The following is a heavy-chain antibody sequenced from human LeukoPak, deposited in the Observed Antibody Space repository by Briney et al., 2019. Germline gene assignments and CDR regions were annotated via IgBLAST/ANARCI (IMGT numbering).Heavy chain of an antibody. CDR2: IYYSGST. CDR3: AMDYGGNLNY. D-gene: IGHD4-23*01. J-gene: IGHJ4*02. CDR1: GGSISSSSYY. Sequence: SETLSLTCTVSGGSISSSSYYWGWIRQPPGKGLEWIGSIYYSGSTYYNPSPKSRVTISVDTSKNQFSLKLSSVTTADTAVYYCAMDYGGNLNYWGQGTLVTVSS. V-gene: IGHV4-39*07.